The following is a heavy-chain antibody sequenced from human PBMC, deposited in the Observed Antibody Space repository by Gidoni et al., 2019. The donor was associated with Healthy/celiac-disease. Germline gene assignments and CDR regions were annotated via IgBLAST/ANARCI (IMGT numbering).Heavy chain of an antibody. CDR3: ASAEKTYDFWSGPPGGY. V-gene: IGHV4-34*01. Sequence: QVQLQQWGAGLLKPSETLSLTCAGYGGSFSGYYWSWIRQPPGKGLEWIGEINHSGSTNYNPSLKSRVTISVDTSKNQFSLKLSSVTAADTAVYYCASAEKTYDFWSGPPGGYWGQGTLVTVSS. J-gene: IGHJ4*02. D-gene: IGHD3-3*01. CDR1: GGSFSGYY. CDR2: INHSGST.